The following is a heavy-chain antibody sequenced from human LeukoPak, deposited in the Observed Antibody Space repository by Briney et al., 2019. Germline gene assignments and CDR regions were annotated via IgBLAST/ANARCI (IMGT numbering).Heavy chain of an antibody. J-gene: IGHJ6*02. D-gene: IGHD1/OR15-1a*01. Sequence: ASVKVSCKESGYTFTSYYMHCLRQAPGQGLEWMGIINPSGGSTSYAQKFQGRVTMTRDTSTSTVYMELSSLRSEDTAVYYCARVGGTQLYGMDYWGQGTTVTVTS. V-gene: IGHV1-46*01. CDR1: GYTFTSYY. CDR2: INPSGGST. CDR3: ARVGGTQLYGMDY.